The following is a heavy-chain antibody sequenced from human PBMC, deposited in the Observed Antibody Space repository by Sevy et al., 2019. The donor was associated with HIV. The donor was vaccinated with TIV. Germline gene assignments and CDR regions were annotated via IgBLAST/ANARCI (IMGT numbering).Heavy chain of an antibody. CDR1: GFTFTTYW. D-gene: IGHD3-3*01. V-gene: IGHV3-74*01. Sequence: GGSLRLSCATSGFTFTTYWMHWVRQSPGKGLVWVSRINSDGSITDYADSVKGRFTRSRDNAKNTLYLQMNSLRAEDTAVYYCARDQFSYFDYWGQGTLVTVSS. CDR2: INSDGSIT. CDR3: ARDQFSYFDY. J-gene: IGHJ4*02.